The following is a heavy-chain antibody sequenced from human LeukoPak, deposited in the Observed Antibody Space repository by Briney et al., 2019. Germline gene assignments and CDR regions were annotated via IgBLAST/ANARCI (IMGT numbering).Heavy chain of an antibody. CDR1: GFIFSSYS. CDR3: ATYILWFGELLAPFDY. CDR2: ISTSSCYI. J-gene: IGHJ4*02. D-gene: IGHD3-10*01. Sequence: GGSLRLSCVASGFIFSSYSMNWVRQAPGKGLERVSTISTSSCYIYYAGSVKGRFTISRDNAKNSLYLQMNSLRAEDTAVYYCATYILWFGELLAPFDYWGQGTLVTVSS. V-gene: IGHV3-21*01.